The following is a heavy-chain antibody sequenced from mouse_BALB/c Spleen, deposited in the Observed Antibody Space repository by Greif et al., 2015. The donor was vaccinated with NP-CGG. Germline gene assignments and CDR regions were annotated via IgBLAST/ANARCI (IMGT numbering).Heavy chain of an antibody. D-gene: IGHD1-1*02. Sequence: QVQLQQSGAELAKPGASVKMSCKASGYTFTSYWMHWVKQRPGQGLEWIGYINPSTGYTEYNQKFKDKATLTADKSSSTAYMQLSSLTAEDSAVYYCARGGWPFAYWGRGTLVTVSA. V-gene: IGHV1-7*01. CDR1: GYTFTSYW. CDR3: ARGGWPFAY. CDR2: INPSTGYT. J-gene: IGHJ3*01.